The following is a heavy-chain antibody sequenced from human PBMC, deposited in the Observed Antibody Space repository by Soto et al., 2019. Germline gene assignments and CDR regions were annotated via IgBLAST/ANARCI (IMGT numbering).Heavy chain of an antibody. CDR3: ARKTGYEVFDF. CDR2: IYDSGNT. V-gene: IGHV4-59*06. J-gene: IGHJ4*02. D-gene: IGHD5-12*01. Sequence: PSETLSLTCTVSGGSISSYYWSWIRQPPGKGLEWSGYIYDSGNTRYNPSLTSRVAVSLDTSKKQCFLMLTSVTAADTAVYYCARKTGYEVFDFWGQGTLVTVSS. CDR1: GGSISSYY.